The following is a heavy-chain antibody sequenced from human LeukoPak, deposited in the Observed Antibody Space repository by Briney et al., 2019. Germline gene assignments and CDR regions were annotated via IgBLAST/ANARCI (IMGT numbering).Heavy chain of an antibody. CDR2: LNSGGST. Sequence: PGGSLRLSCAASGFTVSNNHMSWVRQAPGKGLEWVSILNSGGSTYYADSVKGRFIISRDNSKNTLYLQMNSLRVEDTAVYHCARDHSEPGVFFDSWGQGTLVTVSS. J-gene: IGHJ4*02. V-gene: IGHV3-66*01. CDR3: ARDHSEPGVFFDS. CDR1: GFTVSNNH. D-gene: IGHD1-14*01.